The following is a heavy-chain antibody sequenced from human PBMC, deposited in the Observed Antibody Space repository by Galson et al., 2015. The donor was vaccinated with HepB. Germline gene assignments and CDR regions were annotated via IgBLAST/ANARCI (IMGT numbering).Heavy chain of an antibody. CDR2: ISGSGGST. D-gene: IGHD3-10*01. Sequence: SLRLSCAASGFTFSSYAMSWVRQAPGKGLEWVSAISGSGGSTYYADSVKGRFTISRDNSKNTLYLQMNSLRAEDTAVYYCAKPRKERITMIGGGISPDGMGVWGQGPTVTVSS. V-gene: IGHV3-23*01. CDR3: AKPRKERITMIGGGISPDGMGV. CDR1: GFTFSSYA. J-gene: IGHJ6*02.